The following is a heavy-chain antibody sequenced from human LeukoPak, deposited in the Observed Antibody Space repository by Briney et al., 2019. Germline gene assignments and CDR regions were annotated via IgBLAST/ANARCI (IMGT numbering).Heavy chain of an antibody. CDR3: ARGALTAVTYYFDY. Sequence: SETLSLTCAVSGGSINSSNWWSWVRQPPGKGLEWIGEIYHSGSTNYNPSLKSRVTISVDKSKNQFSLKLSSVTAADTAVYYCARGALTAVTYYFDYWGQGTLVTVSS. V-gene: IGHV4-4*02. D-gene: IGHD4-17*01. CDR2: IYHSGST. J-gene: IGHJ4*02. CDR1: GGSINSSNW.